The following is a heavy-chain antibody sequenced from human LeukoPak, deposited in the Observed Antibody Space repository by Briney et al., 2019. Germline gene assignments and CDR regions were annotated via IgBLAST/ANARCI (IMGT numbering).Heavy chain of an antibody. CDR3: ARAEAWGAFDI. CDR2: IYYSGST. Sequence: PSETLSLTCTVSGGSISSYYWSWIRQPPAKGLEWIGYIYYSGSTYYNPSLKSRVTISVDTSKNQFSLKLSSVTAADTAVYYCARAEAWGAFDIWGQGTMVTVSS. V-gene: IGHV4-59*12. J-gene: IGHJ3*02. CDR1: GGSISSYY. D-gene: IGHD7-27*01.